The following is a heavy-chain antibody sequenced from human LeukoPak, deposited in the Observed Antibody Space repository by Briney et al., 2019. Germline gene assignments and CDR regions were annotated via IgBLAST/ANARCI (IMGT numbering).Heavy chain of an antibody. CDR2: IKSKTDGGTT. V-gene: IGHV3-15*01. J-gene: IGHJ3*02. CDR1: GFTFGDY. CDR3: TTVGEEIQRWYGAFDI. Sequence: GGSLRLSCTASGFTFGDYVSWVRQAPGKGLEWVGRIKSKTDGGTTDYAAPVKGRFTISRDDSKNTLYLQMNSLKTEDTAVYYCTTVGEEIQRWYGAFDIWGQGTMVTVSS. D-gene: IGHD5-18*01.